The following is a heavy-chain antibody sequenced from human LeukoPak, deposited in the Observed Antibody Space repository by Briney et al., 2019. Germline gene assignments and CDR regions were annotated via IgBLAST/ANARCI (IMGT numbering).Heavy chain of an antibody. CDR1: GFTFSSYW. CDR2: IRYDGTNK. J-gene: IGHJ4*02. Sequence: GGSLRLSCAASGFTFSSYWMSWVRQAPGRGLEWVAFIRYDGTNKFYADSVKGRFTISRDNSKNTAFLQMNSLRTEDTAVYYCAKDQTGTFRDYWGQGTLVTVSS. D-gene: IGHD3-9*01. V-gene: IGHV3-30*02. CDR3: AKDQTGTFRDY.